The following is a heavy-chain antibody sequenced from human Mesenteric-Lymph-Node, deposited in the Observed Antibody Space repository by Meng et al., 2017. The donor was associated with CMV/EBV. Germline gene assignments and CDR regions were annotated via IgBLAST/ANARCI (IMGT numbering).Heavy chain of an antibody. CDR3: ARSVAGTYYYYYGMDV. CDR1: GFTFSTYS. V-gene: IGHV3-48*04. Sequence: GGSLRLSCAASGFTFSTYSMNWVRQAPGKGLEWVSFISSSSSTIYYADSVKGRFTIPRDNAKNSLYLQMNSLRAEDTAVYYCARSVAGTYYYYYGMDVWGQGTTVTVSS. J-gene: IGHJ6*02. CDR2: ISSSSSTI. D-gene: IGHD2-15*01.